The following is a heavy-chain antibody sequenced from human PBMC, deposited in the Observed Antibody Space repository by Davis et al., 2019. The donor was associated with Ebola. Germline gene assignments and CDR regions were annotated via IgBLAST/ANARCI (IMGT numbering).Heavy chain of an antibody. Sequence: GESLKISCIVSGFSFSNYWMSWVRQAPGKGLEWVANINQDGSGKYYVDSVKCRFTISRDNVENSLYLQINSLRAEDTAVYYCAREDQYNTFDYWGQGALVTVSS. D-gene: IGHD1-1*01. J-gene: IGHJ4*02. CDR1: GFSFSNYW. V-gene: IGHV3-7*01. CDR3: AREDQYNTFDY. CDR2: INQDGSGK.